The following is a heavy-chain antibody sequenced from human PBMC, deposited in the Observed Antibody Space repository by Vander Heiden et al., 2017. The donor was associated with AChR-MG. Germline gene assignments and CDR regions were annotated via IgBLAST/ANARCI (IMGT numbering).Heavy chain of an antibody. J-gene: IGHJ4*02. CDR1: GFTFKAYG. CDR2: IWYDGSSK. Sequence: QVQLVESGGGVLQPGRSLSLYCAASGFTFKAYGGHWFRQAPGKGVVWVAVIWYDGSSKYYADSGKGRFTISRDNSKNTLYLQMSRLRDEDTAVYYCSLYSRESGSYYEWWGEGNLVTVSS. CDR3: SLYSRESGSYYEW. D-gene: IGHD3-3*01. V-gene: IGHV3-33*01.